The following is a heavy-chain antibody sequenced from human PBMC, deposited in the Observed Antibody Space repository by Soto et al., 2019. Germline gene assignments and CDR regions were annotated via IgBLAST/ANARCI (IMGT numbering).Heavy chain of an antibody. CDR1: GYSFSTYW. Sequence: GESLKISCKGSGYSFSTYWIGWVRQMPGKGLEWMGIIFPGDSDTRYSPSFQGQVTISADRSISTAYLQWNSLKASDTAMYYCARQGGFWQPPYFEYWGQGTLVTVSS. J-gene: IGHJ4*02. CDR3: ARQGGFWQPPYFEY. CDR2: IFPGDSDT. V-gene: IGHV5-51*01. D-gene: IGHD3-3*01.